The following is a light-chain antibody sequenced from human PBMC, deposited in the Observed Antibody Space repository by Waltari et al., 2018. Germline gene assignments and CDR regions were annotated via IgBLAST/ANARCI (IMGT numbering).Light chain of an antibody. Sequence: EILLTPSPATLSLSHGERATLSCRASQSVDNRLGWYQQKPGQAPMLVIHDASNSAPGFPARFSGSGSGTDFTLTISSLEPEDFAVYYCQQCDSWPLTFGEGTKVEL. CDR3: QQCDSWPLT. CDR2: DAS. J-gene: IGKJ4*01. CDR1: QSVDNR. V-gene: IGKV3-11*01.